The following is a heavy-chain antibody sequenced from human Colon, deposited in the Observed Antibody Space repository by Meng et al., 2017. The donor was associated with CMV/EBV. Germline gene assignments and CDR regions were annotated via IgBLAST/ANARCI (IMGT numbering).Heavy chain of an antibody. J-gene: IGHJ4*02. Sequence: SGYTFTSFRIGWVRQMPGKGLEWMGIIYPGDSETTYSPSFQGQVTISADKSITTVYLQWRSLEASDTAIYYCARESPCFGVPDPLDYWGQGTLVTVSS. V-gene: IGHV5-51*01. D-gene: IGHD3-3*01. CDR3: ARESPCFGVPDPLDY. CDR2: IYPGDSET. CDR1: GYTFTSFR.